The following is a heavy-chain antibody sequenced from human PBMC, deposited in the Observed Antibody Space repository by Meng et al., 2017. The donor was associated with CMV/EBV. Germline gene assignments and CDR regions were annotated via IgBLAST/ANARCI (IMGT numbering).Heavy chain of an antibody. Sequence: ASVKVSCKASGYTFTSYDINWVRQATGQGLEWMGWMNPNSGNTGYAQKFQGRVTMTRNTSISTAYMELSSLRSEDTAVYYCAFGAVEMATLFDYWGQGTLVTVSS. CDR3: AFGAVEMATLFDY. D-gene: IGHD5-24*01. V-gene: IGHV1-8*01. CDR2: MNPNSGNT. CDR1: GYTFTSYD. J-gene: IGHJ4*02.